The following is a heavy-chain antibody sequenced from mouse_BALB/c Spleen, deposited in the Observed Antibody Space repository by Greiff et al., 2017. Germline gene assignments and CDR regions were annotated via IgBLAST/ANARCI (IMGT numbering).Heavy chain of an antibody. CDR2: ISSGGST. J-gene: IGHJ2*01. CDR3: ARGDYGRKSFGY. CDR1: GFTFSSYA. D-gene: IGHD1-1*01. Sequence: EVHLVESGGGLVKPGGSLKLSCAASGFTFSSYAMSWVRQTPEKRLEWVASISSGGSTYYPDSVKGRFTISRDNARNILYLQMSSLRSEDTAMYYCARGDYGRKSFGYWGQGTTLTVSS. V-gene: IGHV5-6-5*01.